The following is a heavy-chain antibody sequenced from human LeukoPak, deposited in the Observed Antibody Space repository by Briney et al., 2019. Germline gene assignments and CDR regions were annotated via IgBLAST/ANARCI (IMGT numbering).Heavy chain of an antibody. V-gene: IGHV3-7*01. CDR2: IKQDGSVQ. CDR3: TRLQIAVAGPNWFDP. CDR1: KFTFSSYW. D-gene: IGHD6-19*01. J-gene: IGHJ5*02. Sequence: GGSLRLSCAASKFTFSSYWMSWVRQAPGKGLEWVANIKQDGSVQFYMDSLKGRFSVSRDNAENSLYLQMNGLRVEDTAVYYCTRLQIAVAGPNWFDPWGQGTLVTVSS.